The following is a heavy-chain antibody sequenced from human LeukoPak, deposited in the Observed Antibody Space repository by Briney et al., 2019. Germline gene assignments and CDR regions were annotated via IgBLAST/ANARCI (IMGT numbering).Heavy chain of an antibody. D-gene: IGHD4-23*01. CDR1: GRTFSSYA. Sequence: ASVKVSCKASGRTFSSYAISWVRQAPGQGLEWMGWIIPFFGTANYALTFQGRVTIPTAQSTSTAYMVLSSLRSEATAEYYCARDHSYGGNEDYFDSWGQGTLVTVSS. CDR3: ARDHSYGGNEDYFDS. J-gene: IGHJ4*02. CDR2: IIPFFGTA. V-gene: IGHV1-69*05.